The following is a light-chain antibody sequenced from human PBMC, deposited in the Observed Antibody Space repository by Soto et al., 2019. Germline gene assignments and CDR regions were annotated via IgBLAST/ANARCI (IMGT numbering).Light chain of an antibody. V-gene: IGLV1-40*01. CDR3: QSHDSTLSSYV. CDR2: ANT. Sequence: QSVLRHPPSVSGAPGHRVTISCTGSDANLGAHYDVNWYQQLPGPAPRLLIYANTNRPSGVPARFSGSRSGTSASLAITGLQAEDEADYYCQSHDSTLSSYVFGTGTKVTVL. CDR1: DANLGAHYD. J-gene: IGLJ1*01.